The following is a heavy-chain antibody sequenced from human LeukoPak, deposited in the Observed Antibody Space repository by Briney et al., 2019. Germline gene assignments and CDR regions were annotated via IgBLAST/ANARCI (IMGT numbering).Heavy chain of an antibody. D-gene: IGHD3-16*02. CDR1: GFTFSSYS. Sequence: GGSLRLSCAASGFTFSSYSMNWVRQAPGKGLEWVSYISSSSTIYYADSVKGRFTISRDNAKNSLYLQMNSLRAEDTAVYYCARGDYVWGSYRPDYWGQGTLVTVSS. CDR2: ISSSSTI. J-gene: IGHJ4*02. V-gene: IGHV3-48*04. CDR3: ARGDYVWGSYRPDY.